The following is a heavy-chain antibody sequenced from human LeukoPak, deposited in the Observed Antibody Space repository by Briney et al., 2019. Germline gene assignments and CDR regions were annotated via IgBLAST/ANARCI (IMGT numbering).Heavy chain of an antibody. J-gene: IGHJ3*02. CDR2: IYPGDSDT. Sequence: GESLKISCKGSGSSFTTYWIGWVRQMPGKGLEWMGIIYPGDSDTRYSPSFQGQVTISVDKSISTTYLHWGSLKASDTAMYYCASPGEAARYGPHAFDIWGQGTMVTVSS. CDR3: ASPGEAARYGPHAFDI. V-gene: IGHV5-51*01. CDR1: GSSFTTYW. D-gene: IGHD6-6*01.